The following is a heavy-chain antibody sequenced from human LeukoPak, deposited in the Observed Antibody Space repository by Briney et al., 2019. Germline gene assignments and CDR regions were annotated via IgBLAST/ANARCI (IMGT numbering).Heavy chain of an antibody. Sequence: NPSETLSLTCTVSGGSINTFYWSWIRQPPGKGLEWVGNIYYSGGTTYSPPRRGRVTISVDTSRNQFSLRLSSVTASDPAVYYCARVMTTATTWAFDACGQGTMVTVFS. CDR2: IYYSGGT. V-gene: IGHV4-59*08. CDR3: ARVMTTATTWAFDA. D-gene: IGHD4-17*01. CDR1: GGSINTFY. J-gene: IGHJ3*01.